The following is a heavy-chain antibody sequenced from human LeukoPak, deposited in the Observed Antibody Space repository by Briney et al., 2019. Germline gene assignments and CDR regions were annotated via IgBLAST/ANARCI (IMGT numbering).Heavy chain of an antibody. Sequence: PGGSLRLSCAASGFTFSSYAMSWVRQAPGKGLEWASAISGSGGSTYYADSVKGRLTISRDNAKNSLYLQMDSLRDEDTAVYYCARDPAGGFLEWFPYCFGFWGQGTLVTVSS. V-gene: IGHV3-23*01. D-gene: IGHD3-3*01. CDR3: ARDPAGGFLEWFPYCFGF. J-gene: IGHJ4*02. CDR2: ISGSGGST. CDR1: GFTFSSYA.